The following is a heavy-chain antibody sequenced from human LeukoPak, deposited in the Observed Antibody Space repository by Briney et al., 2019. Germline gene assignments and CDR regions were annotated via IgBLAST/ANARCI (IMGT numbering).Heavy chain of an antibody. V-gene: IGHV3-23*01. Sequence: GVSLRLSCAASGFTFSIYAMHWVRQAPGKGLEYLSSITDSGGDTNSADSVKGRFTISRDNSKNTLYLQMNSLRAEDTAIYYCAKADGAATSWFFDYWGQGTLVTVSS. CDR1: GFTFSIYA. CDR2: ITDSGGDT. J-gene: IGHJ4*02. CDR3: AKADGAATSWFFDY. D-gene: IGHD3-9*01.